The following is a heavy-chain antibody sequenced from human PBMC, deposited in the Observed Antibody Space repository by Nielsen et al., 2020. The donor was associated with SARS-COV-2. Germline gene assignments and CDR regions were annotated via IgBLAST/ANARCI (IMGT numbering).Heavy chain of an antibody. J-gene: IGHJ4*02. V-gene: IGHV3-53*01. CDR2: IYSGGST. CDR3: ASGIAVAGLDY. Sequence: GESLKISCAASGFTVSSNYMSWVRQAPGKGLEWVSVIYSGGSTYYADSVKGRFTISRDNSKNTLYLQMNSLRAEDTAVYYCASGIAVAGLDYWGQGTLVTVSS. D-gene: IGHD6-19*01. CDR1: GFTVSSNY.